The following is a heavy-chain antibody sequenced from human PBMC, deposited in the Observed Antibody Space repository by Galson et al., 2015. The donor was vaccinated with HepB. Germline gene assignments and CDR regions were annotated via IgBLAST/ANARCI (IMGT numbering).Heavy chain of an antibody. CDR2: ISGNTDYI. CDR3: ASESWGSFEF. Sequence: SLRLSCAASDFTFTTYTMNWVRQAPGKGLEWVSSISGNTDYIYYADSLKGRFTISRDNAKNPLYLQMNSLRAEDTAVYYCASESWGSFEFWGQGTLVTVSS. D-gene: IGHD7-27*01. J-gene: IGHJ4*02. CDR1: DFTFTTYT. V-gene: IGHV3-21*01.